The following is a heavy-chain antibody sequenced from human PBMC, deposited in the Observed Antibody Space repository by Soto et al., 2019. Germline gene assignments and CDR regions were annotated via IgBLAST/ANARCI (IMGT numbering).Heavy chain of an antibody. D-gene: IGHD6-19*01. V-gene: IGHV3-21*01. CDR1: GFTFSSYS. CDR2: ISSSSSYI. CDR3: ARDIAVADRGGYYYYYGMDV. J-gene: IGHJ6*02. Sequence: PGGSLRLSCAASGFTFSSYSMNWVRQAPGKGLEWVSSISSSSSYIYYADSVKGRFAISRDNAKNSLYLQMNSLRAEDTAVYYCARDIAVADRGGYYYYYGMDVWGQGTTVTVSS.